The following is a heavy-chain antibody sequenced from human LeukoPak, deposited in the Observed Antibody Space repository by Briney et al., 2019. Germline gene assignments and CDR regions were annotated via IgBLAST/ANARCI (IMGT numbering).Heavy chain of an antibody. CDR2: ISAYNGNT. V-gene: IGHV1-18*04. D-gene: IGHD6-19*01. Sequence: ASVKVSCKASGYTFTDYYMHWVRQAPGQGLEWMGWISAYNGNTNYAQKLQGRVTMTTDTSTSTAYMELRSLRSDDTAVYYCASSGWSVDYWGQGTLVTVSS. CDR3: ASSGWSVDY. J-gene: IGHJ4*02. CDR1: GYTFTDYY.